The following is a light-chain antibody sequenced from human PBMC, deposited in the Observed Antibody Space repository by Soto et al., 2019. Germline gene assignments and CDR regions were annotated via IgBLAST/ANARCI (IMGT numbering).Light chain of an antibody. CDR3: QKYTGPPTT. CDR1: QTVSSNY. V-gene: IGKV3-20*01. Sequence: ELILTQSPDTLSLSPGESATLSCRGSQTVSSNYLAWCQQRTGQAPRLLIYGASTRAAGIPARLSGSGSGTDFNLTITRLEPEDSAVYFCQKYTGPPTTFGQGTRLEIK. CDR2: GAS. J-gene: IGKJ5*01.